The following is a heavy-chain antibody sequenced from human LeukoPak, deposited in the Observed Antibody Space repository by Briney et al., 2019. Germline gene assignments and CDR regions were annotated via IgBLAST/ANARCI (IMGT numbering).Heavy chain of an antibody. V-gene: IGHV3-21*01. CDR2: ISSSSSYI. D-gene: IGHD2-15*01. CDR3: ARAENSGSGGLDP. J-gene: IGHJ5*02. CDR1: GFSFSSYS. Sequence: GGSLRLSCAASGFSFSSYSMSWVRQAPGKGLEWVSFISSSSSYIYYADSVKGRFTISRDNAKNSLYLDMSSLRADDTAVYYCARAENSGSGGLDPWGQGTLVTVSS.